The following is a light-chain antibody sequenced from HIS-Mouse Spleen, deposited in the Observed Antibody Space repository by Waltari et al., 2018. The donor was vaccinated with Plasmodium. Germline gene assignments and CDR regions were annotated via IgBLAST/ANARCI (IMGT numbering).Light chain of an antibody. Sequence: QPVLTQPPSSSASPGESARLTCTLPSDINVGSYNIYWYQQKPGSPPRYLLYSYSASDKGQGPGVPSRSSGSKDPSANTGILLISGLQSENEAAYSCMICPSNASGVFGGGTKLTVL. CDR1: SDINVGSYN. V-gene: IGLV5-37*01. CDR3: MICPSNASGV. CDR2: SYSASDK. J-gene: IGLJ3*02.